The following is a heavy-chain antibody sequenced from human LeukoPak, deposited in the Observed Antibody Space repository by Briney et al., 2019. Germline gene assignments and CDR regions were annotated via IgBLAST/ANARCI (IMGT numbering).Heavy chain of an antibody. CDR3: ARGYPITAQVSWFDP. V-gene: IGHV4-34*01. Sequence: SETLSLTCAVYGGSFSGYYWSWIRQPPGKGLEWIGEINHSGSTNYNPSLKSRVTISVDTSKNQFSLKLSSVTAADTAVYYCARGYPITAQVSWFDPWGQGTLVTVSS. J-gene: IGHJ5*02. CDR2: INHSGST. D-gene: IGHD1-20*01. CDR1: GGSFSGYY.